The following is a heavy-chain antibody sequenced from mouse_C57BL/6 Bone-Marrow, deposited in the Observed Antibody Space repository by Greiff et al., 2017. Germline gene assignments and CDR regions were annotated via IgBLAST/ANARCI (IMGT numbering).Heavy chain of an antibody. CDR3: ARGLLFDY. CDR1: DSEVFPIAY. V-gene: IGHV15-2*01. CDR2: ILPSIGRT. J-gene: IGHJ2*01. Sequence: VHLVESGSELRRPGSSVKLSCKDFDSEVFPIAYMSWVRQKPGHGFEWIGGILPSIGRTIYGETFDDKATLDADTLSNTAYLELNSLTSEDSASYYCARGLLFDYGGQGTTLTVSS. D-gene: IGHD2-10*01.